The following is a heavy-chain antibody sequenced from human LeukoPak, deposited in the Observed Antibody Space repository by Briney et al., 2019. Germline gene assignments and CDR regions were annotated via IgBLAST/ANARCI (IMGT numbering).Heavy chain of an antibody. CDR1: GFTFSRHG. V-gene: IGHV3-23*01. Sequence: GGSLRLSCAASGFTFSRHGMNWVRQAPGKGLEWVSGISPRGDIKYYADSVKGRFSISRDNSRNTLYLEVSSLTAEDAAVYYCAKDDAWLRFGEWSQGTLVTVSS. CDR2: ISPRGDIK. D-gene: IGHD3-10*01. CDR3: AKDDAWLRFGE. J-gene: IGHJ4*02.